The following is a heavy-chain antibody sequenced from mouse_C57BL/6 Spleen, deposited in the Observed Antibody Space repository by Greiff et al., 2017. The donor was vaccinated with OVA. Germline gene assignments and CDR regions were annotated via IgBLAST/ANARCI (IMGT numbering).Heavy chain of an antibody. CDR1: GYSITSGYY. D-gene: IGHD5-1*01. V-gene: IGHV3-6*01. CDR3: ARKGVPFDAMDD. J-gene: IGHJ4*01. Sequence: ESGPGLVKPSQSLSLTCSVTGYSITSGYYWNWIRPFPGNKLEWMGDISYAGSNTYNPSLRNRISITRDTSKNQFFLKVNSVTTEDTATEYCARKGVPFDAMDDWGQGTSVTVSS. CDR2: ISYAGSN.